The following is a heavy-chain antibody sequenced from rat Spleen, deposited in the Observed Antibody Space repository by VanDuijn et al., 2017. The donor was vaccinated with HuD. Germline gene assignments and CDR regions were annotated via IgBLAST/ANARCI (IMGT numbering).Heavy chain of an antibody. J-gene: IGHJ2*01. D-gene: IGHD5-1*01. CDR3: TRERNWAFDH. CDR1: GFTFSNYD. Sequence: EVQLVESGGGLVQPGRSLKVSCAALGFTFSNYDMAWVRQAPGKGLEWIASITHTGGSTYYPDSVKGRFTISRDNAKNTLYLQINSLRSEDTATYYCTRERNWAFDHWGQGVMVTVSS. V-gene: IGHV5-31*01. CDR2: ITHTGGST.